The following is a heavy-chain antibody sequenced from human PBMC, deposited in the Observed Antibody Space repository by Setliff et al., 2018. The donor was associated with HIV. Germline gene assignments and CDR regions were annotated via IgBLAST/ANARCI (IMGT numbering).Heavy chain of an antibody. CDR2: ISGYTGIT. Sequence: ASVKVSCKISGYIFSHYGVTWVRQAPGQGLEYMGYISGYTGITHYAQSFQGRVTMTRDTSISTAYMELSRLVSDDTAVYYCATLDYWGQGTLVTVSS. CDR3: ATLDY. J-gene: IGHJ4*02. CDR1: GYIFSHYG. V-gene: IGHV1-18*01.